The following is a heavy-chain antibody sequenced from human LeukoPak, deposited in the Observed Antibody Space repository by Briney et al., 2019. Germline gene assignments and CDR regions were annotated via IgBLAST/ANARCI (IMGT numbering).Heavy chain of an antibody. CDR1: GFTFSSYG. CDR2: IWYDGSNK. Sequence: GGSLSLSCAASGFTFSSYGMHWVRQAPGKGLEWVAVIWYDGSNKYYADSVKGRFTISRDNSKNTLYLQMNSLRAEDTAVYYCARDMCSGGSCYVYYYYVMDVWGKGTTVTVSS. V-gene: IGHV3-33*01. CDR3: ARDMCSGGSCYVYYYYVMDV. D-gene: IGHD2-15*01. J-gene: IGHJ6*04.